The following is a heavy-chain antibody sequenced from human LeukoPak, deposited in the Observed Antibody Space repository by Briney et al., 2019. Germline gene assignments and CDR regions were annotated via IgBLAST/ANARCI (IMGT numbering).Heavy chain of an antibody. Sequence: GGSLRLSCAGSGFTFSGYSLNWVRQAPGKGLEWVSSITSSGSSMYYADSVKGRFTISRDNSKNTLYLQMNSLRAEDTAVYYCAKDLRLLRLQQNSYGYWGQGTLVTVSS. V-gene: IGHV3-21*01. CDR2: ITSSGSSM. CDR1: GFTFSGYS. D-gene: IGHD5-18*01. J-gene: IGHJ4*02. CDR3: AKDLRLLRLQQNSYGY.